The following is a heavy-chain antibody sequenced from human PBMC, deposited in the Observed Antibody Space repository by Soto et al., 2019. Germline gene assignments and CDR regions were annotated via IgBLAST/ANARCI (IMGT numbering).Heavy chain of an antibody. CDR1: GYILAVFW. CDR2: IYPADSDT. CDR3: ARLGYDSSESPFDY. V-gene: IGHV5-51*01. D-gene: IGHD3-22*01. Sequence: PVESLKLSGTCSGYILAVFWIGWVRQMPGKGLEGMGVIYPADSDTRYSPSFEGQVPISADKSFRTVYLQWSSLKASDTAMYYCARLGYDSSESPFDYWGPGTLVTLL. J-gene: IGHJ4*02.